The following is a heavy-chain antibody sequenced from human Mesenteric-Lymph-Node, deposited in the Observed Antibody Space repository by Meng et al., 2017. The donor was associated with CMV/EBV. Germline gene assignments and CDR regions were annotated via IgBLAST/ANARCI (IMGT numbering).Heavy chain of an antibody. CDR3: ARAADYYGSGSYWPLSYYYYGMDV. V-gene: IGHV1-69*01. CDR2: IIPIFGTA. Sequence: SWVRQAPGQGLGWMGGIIPIFGTANYAQKFQGRVTITADESTSTAYMELSSLRSEDTAVYSCARAADYYGSGSYWPLSYYYYGMDVWGQGTTVTVSS. D-gene: IGHD3-10*01. J-gene: IGHJ6*02.